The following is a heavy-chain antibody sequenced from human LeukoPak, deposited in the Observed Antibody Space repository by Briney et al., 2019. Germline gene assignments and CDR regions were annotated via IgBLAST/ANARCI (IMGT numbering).Heavy chain of an antibody. J-gene: IGHJ4*02. D-gene: IGHD3-22*01. CDR3: AKVLHYYDDNTSPCY. CDR1: GFTFSSFA. Sequence: GRSLRLSCAASGFTFSSFALSWVRHAPGKGLEWVSAISGSGAGTYYADSVKGRFTISRDNSKNTLYLQMTGLRAEDTAVYYCAKVLHYYDDNTSPCYWGRGTLVTVSS. CDR2: ISGSGAGT. V-gene: IGHV3-23*01.